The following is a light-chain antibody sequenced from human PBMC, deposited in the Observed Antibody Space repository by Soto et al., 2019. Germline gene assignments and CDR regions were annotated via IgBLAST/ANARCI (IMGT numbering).Light chain of an antibody. J-gene: IGLJ2*01. Sequence: QLVLTQPASVSGSLGQAITVSCTGTSSDVGAYNSVSWYQQHPGKAPKLMIFDVNIRPSGLSNRFSGSKSGNTASLTISGLQAEDEAHYYCNSYTNTDTVVFGGGTKVTVL. CDR1: SSDVGAYNS. CDR2: DVN. CDR3: NSYTNTDTVV. V-gene: IGLV2-14*03.